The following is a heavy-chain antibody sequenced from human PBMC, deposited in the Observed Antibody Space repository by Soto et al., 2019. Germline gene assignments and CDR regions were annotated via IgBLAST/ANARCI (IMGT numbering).Heavy chain of an antibody. V-gene: IGHV1-18*04. CDR1: GYTFTSYG. CDR3: ARKGGYYGSGSSDY. D-gene: IGHD3-10*01. Sequence: GASVKVFCKASGYTFTSYGISWVRQAPGQGLEWMGWISAYNGNTNYAQKLQGRVTMTTDTSTSTAYMELRSLRSDDTAVYYCARKGGYYGSGSSDYWGQGTLVTVSS. J-gene: IGHJ4*01. CDR2: ISAYNGNT.